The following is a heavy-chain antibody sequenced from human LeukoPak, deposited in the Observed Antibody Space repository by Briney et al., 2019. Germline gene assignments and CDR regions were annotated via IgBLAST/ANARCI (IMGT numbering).Heavy chain of an antibody. D-gene: IGHD2-2*01. V-gene: IGHV4-34*01. CDR3: AIRGGNIVVVPAANANWFDP. Sequence: SETLSLTCAVYGGSFSGYYWSWIRQPPGKGLVWIGEINHSGRTNYNQSLKSRVTITVDTSKNQFSLKPSSVTAADTAVYYCAIRGGNIVVVPAANANWFDPWGQGTLVTVSS. J-gene: IGHJ5*02. CDR2: INHSGRT. CDR1: GGSFSGYY.